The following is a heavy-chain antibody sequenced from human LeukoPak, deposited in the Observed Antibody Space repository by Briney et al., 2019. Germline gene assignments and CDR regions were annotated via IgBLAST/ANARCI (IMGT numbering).Heavy chain of an antibody. CDR1: GYTFTSYG. CDR2: ISAYNGNT. J-gene: IGHJ4*02. Sequence: GASVKVSCKASGYTFTSYGISWVRQAPGQGLEWMEWISAYNGNTNYAQKLQGRVTMTTDASTSTAYKELRSLRSDDTAVYYCARDRTGGSSWWVYWGQGTLVTVSS. D-gene: IGHD6-13*01. V-gene: IGHV1-18*01. CDR3: ARDRTGGSSWWVY.